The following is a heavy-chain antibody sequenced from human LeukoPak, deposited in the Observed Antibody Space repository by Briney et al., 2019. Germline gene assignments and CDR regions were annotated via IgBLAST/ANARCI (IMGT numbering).Heavy chain of an antibody. D-gene: IGHD3/OR15-3a*01. CDR3: AKGGLVFGMDV. J-gene: IGHJ6*02. CDR1: GFTFSSYG. CDR2: IWYDGSNK. V-gene: IGHV3-33*03. Sequence: GGSLRLSCAASGFTFSSYGMHWVRQAPGKGLEWVAVIWYDGSNKYYADSVKGRFTISRDNSKNALYLQMNSLRIEDTALYYCAKGGLVFGMDVWGQGTTVTVS.